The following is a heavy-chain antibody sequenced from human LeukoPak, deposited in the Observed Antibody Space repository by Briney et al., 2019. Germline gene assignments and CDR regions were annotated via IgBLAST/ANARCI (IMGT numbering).Heavy chain of an antibody. Sequence: GASVKVSCKVSGYTLTELSMHWVRQAPGKGLEWMGGFDPEDGETIYAQKFQGRVTMTEDTSTDTAYMELSSLRSEDTAVYYCARTPLAYCGGDCYFPDDAFDIWGQGTMVTVSS. J-gene: IGHJ3*02. CDR1: GYTLTELS. CDR3: ARTPLAYCGGDCYFPDDAFDI. CDR2: FDPEDGET. V-gene: IGHV1-24*01. D-gene: IGHD2-21*02.